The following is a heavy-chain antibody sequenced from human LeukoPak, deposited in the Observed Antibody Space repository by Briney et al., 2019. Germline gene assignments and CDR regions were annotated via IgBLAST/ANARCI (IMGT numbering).Heavy chain of an antibody. Sequence: SETLSLTCTVSGGSISSYCWSWIRQPPGKGLEWIGYIYYSGSTNYNPSLKSRVTISVDTSKNQFSLKLSSVTAADTAVYYCAILYGSGSYAFDIWGQGTMVTVSS. CDR1: GGSISSYC. D-gene: IGHD3-10*01. V-gene: IGHV4-59*08. J-gene: IGHJ3*02. CDR2: IYYSGST. CDR3: AILYGSGSYAFDI.